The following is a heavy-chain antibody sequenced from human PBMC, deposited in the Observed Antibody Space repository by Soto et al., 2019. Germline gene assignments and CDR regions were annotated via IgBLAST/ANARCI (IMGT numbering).Heavy chain of an antibody. V-gene: IGHV1-69*13. D-gene: IGHD2-2*01. Sequence: ASVKVSCKASGGTFSSYAISWVRQAPGQGLEWMGGIIPIFGTANYAQKFQGRVTITADESTSTAYMELSSLRSEDTAVYYCAGCDALGARDYWGQGTLVTVSS. CDR2: IIPIFGTA. J-gene: IGHJ4*02. CDR3: AGCDALGARDY. CDR1: GGTFSSYA.